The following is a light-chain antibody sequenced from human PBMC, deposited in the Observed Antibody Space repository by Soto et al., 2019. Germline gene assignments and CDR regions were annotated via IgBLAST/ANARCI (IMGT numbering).Light chain of an antibody. Sequence: DIQMTQSPSSLSASVGERVTITCRASQSISTYLNWYQHKPGKAPKVLIYGAFNLQSGVPSRFSGGGSETDFTLTISSLQPEDFATYSCQHSYSVPWTFGQGTKVEIK. CDR1: QSISTY. CDR3: QHSYSVPWT. CDR2: GAF. J-gene: IGKJ1*01. V-gene: IGKV1-39*01.